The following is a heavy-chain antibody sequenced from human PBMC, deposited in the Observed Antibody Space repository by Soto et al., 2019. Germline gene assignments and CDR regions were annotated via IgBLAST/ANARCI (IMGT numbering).Heavy chain of an antibody. CDR1: GGSVSSYY. D-gene: IGHD3-16*01. Sequence: QVQLQESGPGLVKPSENLSLTCTVSGGSVSSYYWSWIRQPPGKGLEWIGYIYYSGTTNYNPSLKSRVTISVDTSKNQFSLKLSSVTAADTAVYFCARHGPQFDYYYMDVWGKGTTVTVSS. CDR3: ARHGPQFDYYYMDV. CDR2: IYYSGTT. V-gene: IGHV4-59*08. J-gene: IGHJ6*03.